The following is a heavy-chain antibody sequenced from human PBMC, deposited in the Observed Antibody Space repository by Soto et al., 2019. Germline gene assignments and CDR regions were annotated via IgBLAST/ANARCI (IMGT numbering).Heavy chain of an antibody. D-gene: IGHD4-17*01. J-gene: IGHJ4*02. CDR1: GFTFSSYG. CDR3: AKNGDLFDY. Sequence: QVQLVESGGXVVQPGRSLXLSCAASGFTFSSYGMHWVRQAPGKGLEWVAVISYDGSNKYYADSVKGRFTISRDNSKNTLYLQMNSLRAEDTAVYYCAKNGDLFDYWGQGTLVTVSS. V-gene: IGHV3-30*18. CDR2: ISYDGSNK.